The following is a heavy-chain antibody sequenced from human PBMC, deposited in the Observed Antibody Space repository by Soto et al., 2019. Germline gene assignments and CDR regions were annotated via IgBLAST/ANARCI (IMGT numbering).Heavy chain of an antibody. CDR3: AKALRDFWSADDYYGMDV. V-gene: IGHV3-23*01. J-gene: IGHJ6*02. CDR1: GFTISSYA. CDR2: ISGSGGST. Sequence: PGGPLRLSYAASGFTISSYAMSWVRQATGKGLEWVSAISGSGGSTYYADSVKGRFTISRDNSKNTLYLQMNSLRAEDTAVYYCAKALRDFWSADDYYGMDVWGQGTTVTVSS. D-gene: IGHD3-3*01.